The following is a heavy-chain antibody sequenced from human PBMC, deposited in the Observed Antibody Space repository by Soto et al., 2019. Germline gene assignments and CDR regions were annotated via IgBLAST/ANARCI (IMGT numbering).Heavy chain of an antibody. CDR2: ISGSGGST. CDR3: AKDSLAEPYAFDI. J-gene: IGHJ3*02. CDR1: GFTFSSYA. V-gene: IGHV3-23*01. D-gene: IGHD4-17*01. Sequence: GGSLRLSCAASGFTFSSYAMSWVRQAPGKGLEWVSAISGSGGSTYYADSVKGRFTISRDNSKNTLYLQMNSLRAEDTAVYYGAKDSLAEPYAFDIWGQGTMVTGSS.